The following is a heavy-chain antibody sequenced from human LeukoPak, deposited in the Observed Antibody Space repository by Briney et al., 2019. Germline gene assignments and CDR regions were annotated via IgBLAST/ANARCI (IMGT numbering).Heavy chain of an antibody. D-gene: IGHD6-13*01. CDR1: GFSFRSYG. Sequence: GGPLRLSCAASGFSFRSYGMHWVRQAPGKGLEWVAFIRYDGSNKYYADSVKGRFTISRDNSKNTLYVQMNSLRAEDTAVYYCAKDDSNTWSAFDYWGQGTLVTVSS. V-gene: IGHV3-30*02. CDR3: AKDDSNTWSAFDY. J-gene: IGHJ4*02. CDR2: IRYDGSNK.